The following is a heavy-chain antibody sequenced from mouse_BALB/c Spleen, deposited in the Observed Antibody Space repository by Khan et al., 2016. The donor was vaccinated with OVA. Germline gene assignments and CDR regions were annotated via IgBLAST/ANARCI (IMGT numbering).Heavy chain of an antibody. Sequence: EVELVESGGDLVKPGGSLKLSCAASGFTFSTFGMSWVRQTPDKRLEWVATISTGGSYTYFPDIVKGRFIISRVNAKNTLDLQMSSLKSEDTAMYYCTRLAYYYDREGFAYWGQGTLVTVSA. D-gene: IGHD1-1*01. J-gene: IGHJ3*01. CDR1: GFTFSTFG. CDR3: TRLAYYYDREGFAY. CDR2: ISTGGSYT. V-gene: IGHV5-6*01.